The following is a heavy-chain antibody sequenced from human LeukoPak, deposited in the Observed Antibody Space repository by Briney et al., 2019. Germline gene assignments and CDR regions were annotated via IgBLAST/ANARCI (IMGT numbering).Heavy chain of an antibody. Sequence: GASVKVSCKASGGTFSSYAISWVRRAPGQGLEWMGGIIPIFGTANYAQKFQGRVTITADESTSTAYMELSSLRSEDTAVYYCARDRDSYGYFDYWGQGTLVTVSS. CDR1: GGTFSSYA. J-gene: IGHJ4*02. CDR3: ARDRDSYGYFDY. V-gene: IGHV1-69*13. CDR2: IIPIFGTA. D-gene: IGHD5-18*01.